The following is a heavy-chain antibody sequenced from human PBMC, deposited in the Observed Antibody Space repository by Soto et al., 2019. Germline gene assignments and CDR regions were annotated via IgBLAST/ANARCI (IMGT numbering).Heavy chain of an antibody. D-gene: IGHD6-13*01. CDR1: GDTFNSDT. CDR2: FIPVLGVP. V-gene: IGHV1-69*08. Sequence: QVQLVQSGADVKKPGSSVKVSCKASGDTFNSDTFTWVRQAPGQGLEWLGRFIPVLGVPNYAQKFQGTVTITADKPTSTAYTELTSPTSDDTAGYYWARETRQPYWHVDLWGPATLVTVSS. J-gene: IGHJ2*01. CDR3: ARETRQPYWHVDL.